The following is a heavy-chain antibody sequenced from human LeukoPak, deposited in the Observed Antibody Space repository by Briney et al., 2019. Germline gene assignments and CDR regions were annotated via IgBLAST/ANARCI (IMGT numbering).Heavy chain of an antibody. CDR3: ARVPHCSSTTRCYLGGHHMDV. D-gene: IGHD2-2*01. J-gene: IGHJ6*03. Sequence: PGESLKISCKGSGYSFGNRWIGWVRQMPGKGLEWMGILYPDDSDTIYSPSFEGQVTISADKSISTAYLQWSSLKASDTAMYYCARVPHCSSTTRCYLGGHHMDVWGKGTTVAVSS. CDR1: GYSFGNRW. CDR2: LYPDDSDT. V-gene: IGHV5-51*01.